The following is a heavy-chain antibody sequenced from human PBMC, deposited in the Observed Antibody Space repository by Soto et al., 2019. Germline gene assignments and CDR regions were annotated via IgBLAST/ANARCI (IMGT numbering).Heavy chain of an antibody. CDR1: GFTFSSYA. CDR2: ISGSGGST. CDR3: AKDRDGSGSYYKGPAIFDY. Sequence: GGSLRLSCAASGFTFSSYAMSWVRQAPGKGLEWVSAISGSGGSTYYADSVKGRFTISRDNSKNTLYLQMNSLRAEDTAVYYCAKDRDGSGSYYKGPAIFDYWGQGTLVTVSS. V-gene: IGHV3-23*01. D-gene: IGHD3-10*01. J-gene: IGHJ4*02.